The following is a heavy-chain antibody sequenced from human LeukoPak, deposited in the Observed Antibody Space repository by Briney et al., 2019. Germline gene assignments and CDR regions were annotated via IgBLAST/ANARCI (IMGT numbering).Heavy chain of an antibody. Sequence: GGSLRLSCAASGFTFSSYSMNWVRQAPGKGLEWVSYISSSSSTIYYADSVKGRFTISRDNAKNSLYLQMNSLRADDTAVYYCARANTPYYDFWSGYRHDAFDIWGQGTMVTVSS. CDR2: ISSSSSTI. J-gene: IGHJ3*02. D-gene: IGHD3-3*01. CDR1: GFTFSSYS. CDR3: ARANTPYYDFWSGYRHDAFDI. V-gene: IGHV3-48*01.